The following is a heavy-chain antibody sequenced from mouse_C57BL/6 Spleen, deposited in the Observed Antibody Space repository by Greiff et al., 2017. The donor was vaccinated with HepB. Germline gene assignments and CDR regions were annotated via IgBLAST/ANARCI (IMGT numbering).Heavy chain of an antibody. V-gene: IGHV1-82*01. Sequence: VQLQQSGPELVKPGASVKISCKASGYAFSSSWMNWVKQRPGKGLEWIGRIYPGDGATNYNGKFKGKATLTADKSSSTDYMQLSSLTSEDSAVYFCERPYCNSLYWYFDVWGTGTTVTVSS. J-gene: IGHJ1*03. CDR1: GYAFSSSW. CDR3: ERPYCNSLYWYFDV. CDR2: IYPGDGAT. D-gene: IGHD6-1*01.